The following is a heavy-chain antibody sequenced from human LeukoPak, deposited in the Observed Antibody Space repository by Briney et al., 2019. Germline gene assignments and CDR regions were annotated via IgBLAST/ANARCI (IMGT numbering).Heavy chain of an antibody. J-gene: IGHJ5*02. Sequence: ASVKVSCKVTGNTLSEFSMLWVRQSPGKGLEWMGGFDPEVGETVYAQKFQGRVTMTEDTSTETAYMELSSLRSEDTAVYYCATDLLAGGLKTFDPWGQGTLVTVSS. CDR3: ATDLLAGGLKTFDP. CDR1: GNTLSEFS. CDR2: FDPEVGET. V-gene: IGHV1-24*01.